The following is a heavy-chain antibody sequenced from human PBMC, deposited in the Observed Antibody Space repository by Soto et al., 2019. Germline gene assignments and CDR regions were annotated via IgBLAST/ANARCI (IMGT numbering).Heavy chain of an antibody. CDR2: IYYSGST. Sequence: SETLSLTCTVSGGSISSGDYYWSWIRQPPGKGLEWIGYIYYSGSTYYNPSLKSRVTISVDTSKNHFSLKLSSVTAADTAVYYCAREVEYSSPGNYYYGMDVWGQGTTVTVSS. CDR3: AREVEYSSPGNYYYGMDV. CDR1: GGSISSGDYY. J-gene: IGHJ6*02. V-gene: IGHV4-30-4*01. D-gene: IGHD6-6*01.